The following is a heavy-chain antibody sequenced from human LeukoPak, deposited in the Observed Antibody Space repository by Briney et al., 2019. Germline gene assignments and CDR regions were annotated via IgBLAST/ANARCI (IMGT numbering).Heavy chain of an antibody. CDR2: INHSGST. CDR3: ARGNGYGRHDY. V-gene: IGHV4-34*01. D-gene: IGHD4-17*01. CDR1: GGSFSGYY. J-gene: IGHJ4*02. Sequence: PSETLSLTCAVYGGSFSGYYWSWIRQPPGKGLEWIGEINHSGSTNYNPSLKSRVTISVDTSKNQFSLILSSVTAADTAVYYCARGNGYGRHDYWGQGTLVTVSS.